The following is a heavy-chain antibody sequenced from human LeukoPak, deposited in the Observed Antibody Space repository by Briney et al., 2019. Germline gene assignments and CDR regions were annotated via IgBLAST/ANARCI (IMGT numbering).Heavy chain of an antibody. CDR1: GGSISNFY. D-gene: IGHD3-10*01. J-gene: IGHJ4*02. Sequence: SETLSLTCTVSGGSISNFYWSWFRQPPEKGLEWIGYIYYNGITKYNPSLNSRVTISLDTSKNQFSLKLSSVTAADTAIYFCARHMSSGTFPLDYWGQGALVTVSS. V-gene: IGHV4-59*08. CDR2: IYYNGIT. CDR3: ARHMSSGTFPLDY.